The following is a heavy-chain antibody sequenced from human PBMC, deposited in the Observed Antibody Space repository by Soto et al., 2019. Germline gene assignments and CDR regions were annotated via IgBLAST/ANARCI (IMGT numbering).Heavy chain of an antibody. J-gene: IGHJ4*02. CDR1: GGSFSGYY. V-gene: IGHV4-34*01. Sequence: SETLSLTCAVYGGSFSGYYWSWIRQPPGKGLEWIGEINHSGSTNYNPSLKSRVTISVDTSKNQFSPKLSSVTAADTAVYYCASYPGYSSSWYIYYWGQGTLVTVSS. CDR2: INHSGST. D-gene: IGHD6-13*01. CDR3: ASYPGYSSSWYIYY.